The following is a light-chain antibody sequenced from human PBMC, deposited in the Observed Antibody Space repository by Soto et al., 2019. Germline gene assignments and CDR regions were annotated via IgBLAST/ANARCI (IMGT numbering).Light chain of an antibody. CDR1: SSDVGGYNY. CDR2: DVS. V-gene: IGLV2-11*01. CDR3: CSFAGSNSFA. Sequence: QSALTQPRSVSGSPGQSVTIYCTGTSSDVGGYNYVSWYQQHPGKAPKFMIYDVSKRPSGVPDRFSGSKSGNTASLTISGLQAEDEADYYCCSFAGSNSFAFGTGTKLTVL. J-gene: IGLJ1*01.